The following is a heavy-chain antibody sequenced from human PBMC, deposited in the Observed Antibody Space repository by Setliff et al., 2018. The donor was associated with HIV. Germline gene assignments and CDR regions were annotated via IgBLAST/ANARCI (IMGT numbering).Heavy chain of an antibody. D-gene: IGHD3-10*01. Sequence: TSETLSLTCTVSGGSISTSRYYWGWIRQPPGKGLEWIGSINYRGNTYYNPSLKSRAAISVDTSTNQISLKLSSVTAADTAVYYCASLDGSESPYIYYYYMDVWGEGTAVTVSS. V-gene: IGHV4-39*01. CDR2: INYRGNT. CDR3: ASLDGSESPYIYYYYMDV. CDR1: GGSISTSRYY. J-gene: IGHJ6*03.